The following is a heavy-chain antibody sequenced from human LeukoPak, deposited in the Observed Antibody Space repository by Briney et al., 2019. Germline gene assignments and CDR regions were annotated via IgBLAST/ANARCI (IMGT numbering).Heavy chain of an antibody. J-gene: IGHJ5*02. Sequence: GASVKVSCKASGYTFTSYGISWVRQATGQGLEWMGWLNPNSGKTGYEQKFQGRVTMTRDSSISTAYLDLSSLSSEDTAVYYCARVRPGPYNYFDLWGQGTLVTVSS. V-gene: IGHV1-8*02. CDR3: ARVRPGPYNYFDL. CDR2: LNPNSGKT. CDR1: GYTFTSYG.